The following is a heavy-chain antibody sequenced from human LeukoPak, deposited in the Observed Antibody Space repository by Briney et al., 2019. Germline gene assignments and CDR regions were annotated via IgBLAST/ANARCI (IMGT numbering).Heavy chain of an antibody. CDR2: INPSGGST. Sequence: ASVKVSCKASGYTFTSYYMHWVRQAPGQGLEWMGIINPSGGSTSYAQKFQGRVTMTRDTSTSTVYMELSSLRSEDTAVYYCAREVRYNWNPRRDWYFDLWGRGTLVTVSS. J-gene: IGHJ2*01. V-gene: IGHV1-46*01. D-gene: IGHD1-20*01. CDR1: GYTFTSYY. CDR3: AREVRYNWNPRRDWYFDL.